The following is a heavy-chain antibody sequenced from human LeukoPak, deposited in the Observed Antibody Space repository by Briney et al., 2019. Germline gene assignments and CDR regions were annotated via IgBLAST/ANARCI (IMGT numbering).Heavy chain of an antibody. CDR3: ARDQGTIFGVVIGYYYMDV. Sequence: PSETLSLTCAVYGGSFSGYYWSWIRQPPGKGLEWIGEINHSGSTNYNPSLKSRVTISVDTSKNQFSLKLSSVTAADTAVYYCARDQGTIFGVVIGYYYMDVWGKGTTVTVSS. CDR2: INHSGST. D-gene: IGHD3-3*01. CDR1: GGSFSGYY. V-gene: IGHV4-34*01. J-gene: IGHJ6*03.